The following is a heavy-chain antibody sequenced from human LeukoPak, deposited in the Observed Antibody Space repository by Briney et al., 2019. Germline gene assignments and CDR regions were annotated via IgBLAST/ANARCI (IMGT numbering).Heavy chain of an antibody. CDR2: INPSGGST. V-gene: IGHV1-46*01. Sequence: ASVKVSFKASGYTFTSYYMHWVRQAPGQGLAWMGIINPSGGSTSYAQKFQGRVTMTRDTSTSTVYMELSRLRSDDTALYYCARPHCSSTSCCFDFWGQGTLVTVSS. J-gene: IGHJ4*02. CDR1: GYTFTSYY. CDR3: ARPHCSSTSCCFDF. D-gene: IGHD2-2*01.